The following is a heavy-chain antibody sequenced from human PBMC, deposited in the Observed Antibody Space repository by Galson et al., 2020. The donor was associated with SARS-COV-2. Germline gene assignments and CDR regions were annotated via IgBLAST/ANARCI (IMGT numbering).Heavy chain of an antibody. V-gene: IGHV3-7*04. CDR3: ARGGYTSSWYWVF. J-gene: IGHJ4*02. D-gene: IGHD6-13*01. CDR1: GLTFSTLW. CDR2: IKKDGTEK. Sequence: GESLKISCAASGLTFSTLWMTWVRQAPGKGLEWVANIKKDGTEKYYVDSVKGRFTISRDNAKNSLYLQMNSLRAEDTAVYYCARGGYTSSWYWVFWGQGTLVTVSP.